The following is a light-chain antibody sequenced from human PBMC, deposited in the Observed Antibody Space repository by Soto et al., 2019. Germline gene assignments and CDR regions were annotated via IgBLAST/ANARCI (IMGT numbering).Light chain of an antibody. CDR2: EVI. Sequence: QSALTQPASVSGSPGQSITISCTGTSSDVGGYNYVSWYQQHPGKTPQLLISEVINRPSGVYNRLSDSKSANTASLTISWLQAEDEADYCCSSYTCSLTQVFGTGTKVTVL. CDR1: SSDVGGYNY. V-gene: IGLV2-14*01. J-gene: IGLJ1*01. CDR3: SSYTCSLTQV.